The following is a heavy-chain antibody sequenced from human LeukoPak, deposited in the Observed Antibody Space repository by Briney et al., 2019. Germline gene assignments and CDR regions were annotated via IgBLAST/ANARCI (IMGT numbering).Heavy chain of an antibody. CDR1: GYTFTSYY. CDR3: ARVPWVVDDSSSPKTYAFDI. D-gene: IGHD6-13*01. Sequence: ASVKVSCKASGYTFTSYYMHWVRQAPGQGLEWMGIINPSGGSTSYAQKFQGRVTMTRGTSTSTVYMELSSLRSEDTAVYYCARVPWVVDDSSSPKTYAFDIWGQGTMVTVSS. CDR2: INPSGGST. V-gene: IGHV1-46*03. J-gene: IGHJ3*02.